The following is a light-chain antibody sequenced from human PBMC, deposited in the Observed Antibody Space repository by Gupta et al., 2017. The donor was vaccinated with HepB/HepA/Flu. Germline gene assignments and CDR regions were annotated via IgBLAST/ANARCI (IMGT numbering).Light chain of an antibody. CDR2: DAS. J-gene: IGKJ4*01. V-gene: IGKV3-11*01. CDR3: QHRSIWPLT. Sequence: EIILTQSPATLSLSPGERASLSCRASQIISNFLGWYQQKPGQAPRLLIYDASKRAAGVPARFSGSGSGTDFTLTISSLEPEDFAVYYCQHRSIWPLTFGGGTKVEIK. CDR1: QIISNF.